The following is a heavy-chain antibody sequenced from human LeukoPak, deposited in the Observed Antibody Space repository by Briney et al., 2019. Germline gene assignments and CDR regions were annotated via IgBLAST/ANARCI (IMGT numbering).Heavy chain of an antibody. Sequence: PGGSLRLSCAASGFTFSSYSMNWVRQAPGKGLEWVSYISSSSSTIYYADSVKGRFTISRDNAKNSLFLQMNSLRDEDTAVYYCARVMITFGYYYYGMDVWGRGTTVTVSS. D-gene: IGHD3-16*01. CDR3: ARVMITFGYYYYGMDV. V-gene: IGHV3-48*02. J-gene: IGHJ6*02. CDR2: ISSSSSTI. CDR1: GFTFSSYS.